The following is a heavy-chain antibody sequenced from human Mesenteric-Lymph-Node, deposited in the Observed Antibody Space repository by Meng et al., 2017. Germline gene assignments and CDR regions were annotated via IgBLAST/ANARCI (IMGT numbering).Heavy chain of an antibody. CDR2: MNPNSGNT. CDR3: ARGSYYYDSSGYQDFQH. D-gene: IGHD3-22*01. J-gene: IGHJ1*01. CDR1: GYTFTSYD. V-gene: IGHV1-8*01. Sequence: QGQLVQSGAEVKKPGASVKVSCKASGYTFTSYDINWVRQATGQGLEWMGWMNPNSGNTGYAQKFQGRVTITRNTSISTAYMELSSLRSEDTAVYYCARGSYYYDSSGYQDFQHWGQAPWSPSPQ.